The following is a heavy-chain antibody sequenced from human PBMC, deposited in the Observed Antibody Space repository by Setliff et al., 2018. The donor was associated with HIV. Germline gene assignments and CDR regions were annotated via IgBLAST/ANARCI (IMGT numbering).Heavy chain of an antibody. CDR3: AGGPGTTSIDY. Sequence: PSETLSLTCAVYGGSFSGYYWSWIRQPPGKGLEWIGEINHSGSTNYNMSLWSRVTISLGASRNQFSLEPISVTAADTAVYYCAGGPGTTSIDYWAQGTLVTVSS. CDR1: GGSFSGYY. CDR2: INHSGST. J-gene: IGHJ4*02. V-gene: IGHV4-34*01. D-gene: IGHD1-26*01.